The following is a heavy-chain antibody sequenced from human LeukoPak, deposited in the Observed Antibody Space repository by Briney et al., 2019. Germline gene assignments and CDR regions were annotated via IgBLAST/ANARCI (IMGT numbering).Heavy chain of an antibody. D-gene: IGHD3-3*01. CDR2: ISAYNGNT. Sequence: GASVKVSCKASGYTFTSYGISWVRQAPGQGLEWMGWISAYNGNTNSAQKLQGRVTMTTDTSTSTAYMELRSLRSDDTAVYYCARDTIFGVVKYYYYGMDVWGQGTTVTVSS. CDR3: ARDTIFGVVKYYYYGMDV. V-gene: IGHV1-18*01. J-gene: IGHJ6*02. CDR1: GYTFTSYG.